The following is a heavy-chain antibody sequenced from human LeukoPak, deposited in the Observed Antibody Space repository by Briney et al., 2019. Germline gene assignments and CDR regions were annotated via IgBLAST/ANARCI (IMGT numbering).Heavy chain of an antibody. CDR2: IYTSGST. Sequence: SETLSLTCTVSGGSISNYYWSWLRQPAGKRLEWIGRIYTSGSTNYNPSLTSRVTMSVDTSKNHFSLTLTSVTAADTAVYYCARGSVAVAGPFDYWGQGTLVTVSS. D-gene: IGHD6-19*01. V-gene: IGHV4-4*07. CDR3: ARGSVAVAGPFDY. J-gene: IGHJ4*02. CDR1: GGSISNYY.